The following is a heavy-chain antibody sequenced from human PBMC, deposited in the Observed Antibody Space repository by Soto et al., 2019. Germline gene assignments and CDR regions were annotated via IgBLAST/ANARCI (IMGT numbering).Heavy chain of an antibody. Sequence: QVQLVQSGAEVKKPGSSVKVSCKASGGTFSSYAISWVRQAPGQGLEWMGGIILIFGTANYAQEFQGRVTITADESTSTAYMELSSLRSEDTAMYYCARAGFSGTYYYYYGMDVWGQGTTVTVSS. CDR1: GGTFSSYA. J-gene: IGHJ6*02. V-gene: IGHV1-69*01. CDR2: IILIFGTA. CDR3: ARAGFSGTYYYYYGMDV. D-gene: IGHD5-12*01.